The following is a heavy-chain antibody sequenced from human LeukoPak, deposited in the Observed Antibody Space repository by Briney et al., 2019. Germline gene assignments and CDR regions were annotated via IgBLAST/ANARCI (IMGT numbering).Heavy chain of an antibody. CDR2: IIPIFGTA. CDR3: ARENGDPYNWFEP. V-gene: IGHV1-69*05. Sequence: GASVKVSCKASGGTFSSYAISWVRQAPGQGLEWMGGIIPIFGTANYAQKFQGRVTITTDESTSTAYMELSSLRSEDTAVYYCARENGDPYNWFEPWGQGTLVTVSS. CDR1: GGTFSSYA. D-gene: IGHD4-17*01. J-gene: IGHJ5*02.